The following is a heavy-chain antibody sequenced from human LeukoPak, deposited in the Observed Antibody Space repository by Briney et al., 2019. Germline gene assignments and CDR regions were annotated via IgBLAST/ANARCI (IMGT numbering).Heavy chain of an antibody. CDR2: IYYSGST. D-gene: IGHD4-17*01. J-gene: IGHJ4*02. CDR3: ARGGDYGDYDY. CDR1: GGSINSYY. V-gene: IGHV4-59*08. Sequence: PSETLSLTCTVSGGSINSYYWSWIRQPPGKGLEWIGYIYYSGSTYYNPSLKSRVTISVDTSKNQFSLKLSSVTAADTAVYYCARGGDYGDYDYWGQGTLVTVSS.